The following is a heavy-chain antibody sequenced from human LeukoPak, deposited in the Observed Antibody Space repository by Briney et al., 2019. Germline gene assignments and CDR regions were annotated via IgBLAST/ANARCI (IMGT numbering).Heavy chain of an antibody. Sequence: PSETLSLTCAVYGGSFSGFYWSWLRQPPGQGLEWIGEINHSGSTYYNPSLKSRISMSVDTSENQFSLGLRSVTAADTAMYYCARGGIIGTTNNWFDPWGQATLVTVSS. CDR1: GGSFSGFY. D-gene: IGHD1-20*01. J-gene: IGHJ5*02. CDR2: INHSGST. CDR3: ARGGIIGTTNNWFDP. V-gene: IGHV4-34*01.